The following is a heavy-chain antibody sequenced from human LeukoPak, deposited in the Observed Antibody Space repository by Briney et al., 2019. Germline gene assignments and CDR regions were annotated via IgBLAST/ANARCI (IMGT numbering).Heavy chain of an antibody. D-gene: IGHD3-22*01. V-gene: IGHV1-18*01. CDR3: AREMYYYDSSGYIDY. CDR2: ISTYNGDT. J-gene: IGHJ4*02. CDR1: GYIFTSYG. Sequence: GASVKVSCKASGYIFTSYGITWVRQAPGQGLEWMGWISTYNGDTNYAQKFQGRVTMTRDTSISTAYMELSRLRSDDTAVYYCAREMYYYDSSGYIDYWGQGTLVTVSS.